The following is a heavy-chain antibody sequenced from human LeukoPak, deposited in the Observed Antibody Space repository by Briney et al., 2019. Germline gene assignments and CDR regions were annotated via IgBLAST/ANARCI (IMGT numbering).Heavy chain of an antibody. CDR1: GGSISSDY. J-gene: IGHJ4*02. CDR2: IYSSGST. D-gene: IGHD1-26*01. V-gene: IGHV4-4*07. Sequence: SETLSLTCTVSGGSISSDYWSWIRQPAGKGLEWIGRIYSSGSTNYNPSLKSRVTISVDTSKNQFSLKLSSVTAADTAVYYCARGLRSASGTYYSFDYWGQGTLVTVSS. CDR3: ARGLRSASGTYYSFDY.